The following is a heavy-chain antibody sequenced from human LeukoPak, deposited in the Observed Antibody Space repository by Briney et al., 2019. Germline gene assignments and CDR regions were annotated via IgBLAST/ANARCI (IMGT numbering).Heavy chain of an antibody. D-gene: IGHD5-12*01. CDR3: AKGRSGYESDY. J-gene: IGHJ4*02. CDR1: GFTFSSYG. V-gene: IGHV3-33*06. Sequence: GGSLRLSCAASGFTFSSYGMHWVRQAPGKGLEWVAAIWYDGSNKYYADSAKGRFIISRDNSKNTVYLEMNGLRAEDTAVYYCAKGRSGYESDYWGQGTLVTVSS. CDR2: IWYDGSNK.